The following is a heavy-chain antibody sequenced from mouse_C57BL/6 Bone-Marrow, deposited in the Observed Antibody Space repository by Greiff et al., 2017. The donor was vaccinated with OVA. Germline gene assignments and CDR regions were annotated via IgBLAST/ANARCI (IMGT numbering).Heavy chain of an antibody. J-gene: IGHJ2*01. CDR3: ARVRRTRYSFDY. CDR2: IDPSDSYT. V-gene: IGHV1-69*01. D-gene: IGHD2-14*01. Sequence: QVQLQQPGAELVMPGASVKLSCKASGYTFTSYWMHWVKQRPGQGLEWIGEIDPSDSYTNYNQKFKGKSTLTVDTSSSTAYMQLSSLTSEDSAVYYCARVRRTRYSFDYWGQGTTLTVSS. CDR1: GYTFTSYW.